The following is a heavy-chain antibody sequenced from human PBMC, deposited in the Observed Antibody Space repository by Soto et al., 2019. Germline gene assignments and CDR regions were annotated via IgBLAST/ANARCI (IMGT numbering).Heavy chain of an antibody. CDR2: IWSDGNKR. CDR1: GFMFSNHG. Sequence: GGSLRLSCPTSGFMFSNHGMHWARQARDKDLEWVAVIWSDGNKRYYADSVKSRFTISRDNSKNTLYLQMNSLRAEDTAVYYCARDLYYDSSGFTHGMDVWGQGTTVTVSS. D-gene: IGHD3-22*01. J-gene: IGHJ6*02. V-gene: IGHV3-33*01. CDR3: ARDLYYDSSGFTHGMDV.